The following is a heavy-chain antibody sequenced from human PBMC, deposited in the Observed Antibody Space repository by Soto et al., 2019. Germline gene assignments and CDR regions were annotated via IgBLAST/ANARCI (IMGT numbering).Heavy chain of an antibody. J-gene: IGHJ5*02. Sequence: ASAKVSCKAFAYTFTSYGISWGRQAPGQGLQWMGWISAYNGNTNYAQKLQGRVTMTTDTSTSTAYMELRSLRSDDTAVYYCARVHPTMVRGVNLNWFGPWGQGTLVTLSS. CDR3: ARVHPTMVRGVNLNWFGP. D-gene: IGHD3-10*01. CDR1: AYTFTSYG. CDR2: ISAYNGNT. V-gene: IGHV1-18*01.